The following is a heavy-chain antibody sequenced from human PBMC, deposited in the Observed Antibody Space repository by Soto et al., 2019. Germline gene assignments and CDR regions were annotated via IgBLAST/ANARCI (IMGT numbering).Heavy chain of an antibody. CDR2: IKQDGSEK. CDR1: GFTFSSYW. Sequence: EVQLVESGGGLVQPGGSLRLSCAASGFTFSSYWMSWVRQAPGKGLEWVANIKQDGSEKYYVDSVKGRFTISRDNAKNSLYLQMNSLSAEDTAVYYCVYGSGSYDYWGQGTLVTVSS. CDR3: VYGSGSYDY. J-gene: IGHJ4*02. D-gene: IGHD3-10*01. V-gene: IGHV3-7*01.